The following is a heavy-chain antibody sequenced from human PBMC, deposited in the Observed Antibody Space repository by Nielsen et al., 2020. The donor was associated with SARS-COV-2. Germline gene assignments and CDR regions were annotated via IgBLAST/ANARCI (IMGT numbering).Heavy chain of an antibody. CDR1: GFTFSSYS. J-gene: IGHJ3*02. CDR2: ISSSSSYI. D-gene: IGHD3-16*01. V-gene: IGHV3-21*01. Sequence: GESLKISCAASGFTFSSYSMNWVRQAPGKGLEWVSSISSSSSYIYYAASVKGRFTISRDNAKNSLYLQMNSLRAEDTAVYYCSRGGRGDREDAFDIWGQVTMVTVSS. CDR3: SRGGRGDREDAFDI.